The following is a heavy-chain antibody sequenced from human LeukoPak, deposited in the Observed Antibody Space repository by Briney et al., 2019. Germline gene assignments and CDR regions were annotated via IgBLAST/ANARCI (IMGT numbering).Heavy chain of an antibody. CDR2: INPSGGST. CDR3: ARGGIAAAGTSYYYYYMDV. Sequence: ASVKVSCKASGYTFTTYYVHWVRQAPGQGLEWMGIINPSGGSTTYAQKFRGRLTMTRDMSTSTVYMELSSLRSEDTAVYYCARGGIAAAGTSYYYYYMDVWGKGTTVTISS. V-gene: IGHV1-46*01. CDR1: GYTFTTYY. D-gene: IGHD6-13*01. J-gene: IGHJ6*03.